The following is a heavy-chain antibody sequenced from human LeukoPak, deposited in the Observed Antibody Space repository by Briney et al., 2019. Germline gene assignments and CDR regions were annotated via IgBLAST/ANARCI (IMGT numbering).Heavy chain of an antibody. CDR2: IYPGDSDT. D-gene: IGHD1-26*01. Sequence: AESLQISCKGSGYRFTSYWIGWVRQMPGKGLEWMGFIYPGDSDTRYSPSFQGQVTISADKSMSTAYLQWSSLKASDTAMYYCARRRGRYSGDAFDIWGQGPMVTVSS. J-gene: IGHJ3*02. V-gene: IGHV5-51*01. CDR3: ARRRGRYSGDAFDI. CDR1: GYRFTSYW.